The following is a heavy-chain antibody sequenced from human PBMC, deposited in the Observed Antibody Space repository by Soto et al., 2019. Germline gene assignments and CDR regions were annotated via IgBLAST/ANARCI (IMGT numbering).Heavy chain of an antibody. V-gene: IGHV3-74*01. CDR2: INSDGSST. CDR3: ARTLEYSSSYFDY. Sequence: GSLRLCCAASGFTFSSYWMHWVRQAPGKGLVWVSRINSDGSSTSYADSVKGRFTISRDNSKNTLYLQMNSLRAEDTAVYYCARTLEYSSSYFDYWGQGTLVTVSS. CDR1: GFTFSSYW. D-gene: IGHD6-6*01. J-gene: IGHJ4*02.